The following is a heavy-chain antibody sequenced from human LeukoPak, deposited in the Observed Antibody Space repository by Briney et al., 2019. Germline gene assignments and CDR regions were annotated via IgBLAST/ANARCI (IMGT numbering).Heavy chain of an antibody. CDR3: ARVGGWEPKLHGVTFDY. Sequence: SETLSLTCTVSGGSISSYYWSWIRQPPGKGLEWIGYIYYTGSTNYNPSPKSRVTMSADTSKYQFSLKLSSVTAADTAVYFCARVGGWEPKLHGVTFDYLGQGTLVTVSS. CDR2: IYYTGST. V-gene: IGHV4-59*01. J-gene: IGHJ4*02. D-gene: IGHD1-26*01. CDR1: GGSISSYY.